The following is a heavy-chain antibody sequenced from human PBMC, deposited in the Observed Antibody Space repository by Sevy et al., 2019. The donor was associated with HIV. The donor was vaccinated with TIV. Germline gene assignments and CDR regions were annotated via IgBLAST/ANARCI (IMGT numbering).Heavy chain of an antibody. CDR1: GFAFYDYS. D-gene: IGHD2-8*01. Sequence: GGSLRLSCAASGFAFYDYSMSWIRQAPGKGLEWVATLSFGCGKINYADSVKGRFTLSRDNSKNSFYLQMDNLRVEDTALYYCAREGCTRPHDYWGQRTRVTVSS. CDR3: AREGCTRPHDY. V-gene: IGHV3-23*01. J-gene: IGHJ4*02. CDR2: LSFGCGKI.